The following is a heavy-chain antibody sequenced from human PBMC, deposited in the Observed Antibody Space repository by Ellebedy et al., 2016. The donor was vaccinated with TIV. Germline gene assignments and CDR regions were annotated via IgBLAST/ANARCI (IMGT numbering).Heavy chain of an antibody. CDR3: ARDPRYYDSSGSGY. CDR1: GGTFSSYA. J-gene: IGHJ4*02. CDR2: IIPIFGTA. V-gene: IGHV1-69*13. D-gene: IGHD3-22*01. Sequence: AASVKVSCKASGGTFSSYAISWVRQAPGQGLEWMGGIIPIFGTANYAQKFQGRVTINADESTRTVYMELSSLRSEDTAVYYCARDPRYYDSSGSGYWGQGTLVTVSS.